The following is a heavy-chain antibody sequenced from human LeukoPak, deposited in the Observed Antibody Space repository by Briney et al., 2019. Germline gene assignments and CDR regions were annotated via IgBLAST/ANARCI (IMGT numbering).Heavy chain of an antibody. D-gene: IGHD3-10*01. Sequence: ASVKVSCKASGCTFTGYYMHWVRQAPGQGLEWMGWINPNSGGTNYAQKFQGRVTMTRDTSISTAYMELSRLRSDDTAVYYCATLAPGVRQYDYWGQGTLVTVSS. J-gene: IGHJ4*02. CDR2: INPNSGGT. CDR1: GCTFTGYY. V-gene: IGHV1-2*02. CDR3: ATLAPGVRQYDY.